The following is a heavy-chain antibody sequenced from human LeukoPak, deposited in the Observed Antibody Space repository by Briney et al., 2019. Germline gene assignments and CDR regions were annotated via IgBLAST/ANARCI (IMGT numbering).Heavy chain of an antibody. CDR3: ARENDSSGYYLYYYYYGMDV. Sequence: GGSLRFSCAASGFTFSSYSRNWVRQAPGKGLEWVSSISSSSSYIYYADSVKGRFTISRDNAKNSLYLQMNSLRAEDTAVYYCARENDSSGYYLYYYYYGMDVWGQGTTVTVSS. CDR1: GFTFSSYS. CDR2: ISSSSSYI. V-gene: IGHV3-21*01. D-gene: IGHD3-22*01. J-gene: IGHJ6*02.